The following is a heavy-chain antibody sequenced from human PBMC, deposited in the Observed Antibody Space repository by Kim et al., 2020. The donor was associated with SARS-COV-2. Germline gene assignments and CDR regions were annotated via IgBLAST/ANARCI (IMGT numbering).Heavy chain of an antibody. Sequence: SETLSLTCAVYGGSFSGYYWSWIRQPPGKGLEWIGEINHSGSTNYNPSLKSRVTISVDTSKNQFSLKLSSVTAADTAVYYCARALGVYSSGWYGYYYYGMDVWGQGTTVTVSS. CDR2: INHSGST. CDR3: ARALGVYSSGWYGYYYYGMDV. J-gene: IGHJ6*02. V-gene: IGHV4-34*01. CDR1: GGSFSGYY. D-gene: IGHD6-19*01.